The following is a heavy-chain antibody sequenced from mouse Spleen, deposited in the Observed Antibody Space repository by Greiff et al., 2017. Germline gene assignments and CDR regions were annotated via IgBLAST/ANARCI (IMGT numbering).Heavy chain of an antibody. D-gene: IGHD1-1*01. CDR2: IHPNSGST. V-gene: IGHV1-64*01. J-gene: IGHJ3*01. CDR3: VKDGSSYDGFAY. CDR1: GYTFTSYW. Sequence: VQLQQPGAELVKPGASVKLSCKASGYTFTSYWMHWVKQRPGQGLEWIGMIHPNSGSTNYNEKFKSKATLTVDKSSSTAYMQLSSLTSEDSAVYYCVKDGSSYDGFAYWGQGTLVTVSA.